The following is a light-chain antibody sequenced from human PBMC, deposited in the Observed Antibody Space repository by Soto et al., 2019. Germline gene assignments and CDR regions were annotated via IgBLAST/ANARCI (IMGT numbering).Light chain of an antibody. CDR2: LGS. CDR1: QSLLDSDGYNY. Sequence: DIVMTQSPISLPVTPGEPASISCRSSQSLLDSDGYNYLDWYLQKPGQSPQLLIYLGSHRATGVPDRFSASGSGTDFTLKISRVDTEDVGVYYCMQALQTGYTFGQGTKLEIK. CDR3: MQALQTGYT. V-gene: IGKV2-28*01. J-gene: IGKJ2*01.